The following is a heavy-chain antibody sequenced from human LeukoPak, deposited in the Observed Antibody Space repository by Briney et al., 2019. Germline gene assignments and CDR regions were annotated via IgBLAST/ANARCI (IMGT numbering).Heavy chain of an antibody. J-gene: IGHJ5*02. CDR3: ARDQDDFWSGYSNWFDP. CDR2: INTGNGNT. V-gene: IGHV1-3*04. D-gene: IGHD3-3*01. Sequence: GASVKVSCKASGYTFISYGIHWVRQAPGQRLEWMGWINTGNGNTRYSQKFQGRVTFTSDTSANTAYMELSSLRSEDTAVYYCARDQDDFWSGYSNWFDPWGQGTLVTVSS. CDR1: GYTFISYG.